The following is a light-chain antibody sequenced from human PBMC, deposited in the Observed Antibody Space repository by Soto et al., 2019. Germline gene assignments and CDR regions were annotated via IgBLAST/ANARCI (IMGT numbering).Light chain of an antibody. Sequence: DIQMTQSPSSLSASVGGRVIITCRASQSISSYLNWYQQKPGKAPKLLIYAASSLQSGVPSRFSGSGSGTDFTLTISSLQPEDFATYYCQQSYSTPLTFGGGTKVDIK. CDR1: QSISSY. CDR3: QQSYSTPLT. CDR2: AAS. V-gene: IGKV1-39*01. J-gene: IGKJ4*01.